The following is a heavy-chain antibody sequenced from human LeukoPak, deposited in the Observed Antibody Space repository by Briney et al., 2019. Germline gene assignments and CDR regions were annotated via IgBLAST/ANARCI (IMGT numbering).Heavy chain of an antibody. J-gene: IGHJ6*02. V-gene: IGHV3-48*03. CDR2: INVDVSVT. D-gene: IGHD4/OR15-4a*01. Sequence: GGSLTLSCVGSVFCISTYELIWVRQAPGKGLEWVSKINVDVSVTHYTQSVKGRFTIARDNAQNSLFLQMNSLRAEDTALYYCARRVPLYGMDVWGQGTTVTVSS. CDR1: VFCISTYE. CDR3: ARRVPLYGMDV.